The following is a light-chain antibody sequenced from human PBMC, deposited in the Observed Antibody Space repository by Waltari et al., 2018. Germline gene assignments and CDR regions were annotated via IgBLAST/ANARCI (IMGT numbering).Light chain of an antibody. CDR1: NSAIGNFNL. CDR3: CSYAGSKTYV. Sequence: QSALTQTASVSGSPGQSISLSCSGTNSAIGNFNLVSWYQRHPDKAPKLIIYEVNKRPSGVSHRFSGSKSGNTASLTISGLQAEDEADYYCCSYAGSKTYVFGPGTKVTVL. J-gene: IGLJ1*01. V-gene: IGLV2-23*02. CDR2: EVN.